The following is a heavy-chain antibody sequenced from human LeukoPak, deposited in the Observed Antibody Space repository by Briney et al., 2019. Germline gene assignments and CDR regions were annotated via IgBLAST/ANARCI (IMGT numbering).Heavy chain of an antibody. D-gene: IGHD2-15*01. CDR2: IWYDGSNK. Sequence: PGRSLRLSCAASGFTFSSYGMHWVRQAPGKGLEWVAVIWYDGSNKYYADSVKGRFTISRDNSKNTLYLQMNSLRAEDTAVYYCARRVVDGNYFDYWGQGTLVTVSS. CDR1: GFTFSSYG. J-gene: IGHJ4*02. V-gene: IGHV3-33*01. CDR3: ARRVVDGNYFDY.